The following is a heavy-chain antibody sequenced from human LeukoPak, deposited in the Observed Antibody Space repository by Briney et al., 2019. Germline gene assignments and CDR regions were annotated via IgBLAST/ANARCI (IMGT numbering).Heavy chain of an antibody. Sequence: ASVKVSCKASGYTFTDNYIHWVRQAPGQGLEWMGRINPKTGGTNYAQKFQGRVTMTTDTSISTAYMDLSSLRSDDTAVYYCARVSGWYDYWGQGTLVTVSS. V-gene: IGHV1-2*06. CDR1: GYTFTDNY. CDR2: INPKTGGT. CDR3: ARVSGWYDY. D-gene: IGHD6-19*01. J-gene: IGHJ4*02.